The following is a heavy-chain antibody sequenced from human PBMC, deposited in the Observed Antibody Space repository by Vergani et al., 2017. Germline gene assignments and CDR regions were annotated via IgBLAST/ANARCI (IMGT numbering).Heavy chain of an antibody. CDR3: ARAGRYCSSTSCYAGLRNWFDP. CDR1: GGSFSGYY. J-gene: IGHJ5*02. V-gene: IGHV4-34*01. Sequence: VQLQQWGAGLLKPSETLSLTCAVYGGSFSGYYWSWIRQPPGKGLEWIGEINHSGSTNYNPSLKSRVTISVDTSKNQFSLKLSSVTAADTAVYYCARAGRYCSSTSCYAGLRNWFDPWGQGTLVTVSS. CDR2: INHSGST. D-gene: IGHD2-2*01.